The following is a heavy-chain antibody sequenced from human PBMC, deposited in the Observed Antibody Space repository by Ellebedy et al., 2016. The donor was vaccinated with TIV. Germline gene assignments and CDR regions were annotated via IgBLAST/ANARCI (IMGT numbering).Heavy chain of an antibody. D-gene: IGHD3-22*01. J-gene: IGHJ4*02. V-gene: IGHV4-39*07. CDR1: GGSIRSSSYY. Sequence: MPGGSLRLSCTVSGGSIRSSSYYWGWIRQPPGKGLEWIGSIYYSGSTYYNPSLKSRVTISVDTSKNQFSLELSSVTAADTAVYYCASMYYDSKAFDYWGQGTLVTVSS. CDR3: ASMYYDSKAFDY. CDR2: IYYSGST.